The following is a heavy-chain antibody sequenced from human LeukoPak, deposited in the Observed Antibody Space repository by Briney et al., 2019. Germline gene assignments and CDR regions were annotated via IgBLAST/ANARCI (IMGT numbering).Heavy chain of an antibody. D-gene: IGHD3-22*01. J-gene: IGHJ6*02. V-gene: IGHV4-34*01. CDR2: INHSGST. CDR1: GGSFSGYY. Sequence: SETLSLTCAVYGGSFSGYYWSWIRQPPGKGLEWIGEINHSGSTNYNPSLKSRVTISVDTSKNQFSLELSSVTAADTAVYYCARDYDSSGYYPLYYYYGMDVWGQGTTVTVSS. CDR3: ARDYDSSGYYPLYYYYGMDV.